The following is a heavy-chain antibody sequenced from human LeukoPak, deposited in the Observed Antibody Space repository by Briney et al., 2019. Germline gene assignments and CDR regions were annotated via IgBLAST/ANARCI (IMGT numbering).Heavy chain of an antibody. CDR2: IHSADSNT. Sequence: GESLKISCKDSGYSFTNYWIGWVRQMPGKGLEWMGIIHSADSNTKYNPSFQGQVTISADKSISTACLQWSGLKASDTAMYYCAGARHGDYRWDYWGQGTLVTVSS. D-gene: IGHD4-17*01. CDR3: AGARHGDYRWDY. V-gene: IGHV5-51*01. J-gene: IGHJ4*02. CDR1: GYSFTNYW.